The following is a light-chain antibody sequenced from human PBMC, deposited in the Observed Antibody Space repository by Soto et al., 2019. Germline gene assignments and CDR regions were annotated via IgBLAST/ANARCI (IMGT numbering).Light chain of an antibody. J-gene: IGLJ1*01. CDR2: AVS. Sequence: QSALTQPASVSGSPGQSITISCTGTSSDVGLYDYVSRYQQHPGKAPQLMIYAVSNRPSGVSNRFSASKSGNTASLFISGLQAEDEADYYCSSYTSGSSYVFGSGTKVTVL. V-gene: IGLV2-14*01. CDR1: SSDVGLYDY. CDR3: SSYTSGSSYV.